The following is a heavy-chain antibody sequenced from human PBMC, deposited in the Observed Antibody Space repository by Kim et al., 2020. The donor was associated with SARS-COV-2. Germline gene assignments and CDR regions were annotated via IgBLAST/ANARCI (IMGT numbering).Heavy chain of an antibody. Sequence: ASVKVSCKASGYTFTSYGISWVRQAPGQGLEWMGWISAYNVNTNYAQKLQGRVTMTTDTSTSTAYMELRSLRSDDTAVYYCARPQLGCSSTSCYTGFDYWGQGTLVTVSS. CDR3: ARPQLGCSSTSCYTGFDY. CDR2: ISAYNVNT. J-gene: IGHJ4*02. V-gene: IGHV1-18*04. D-gene: IGHD2-2*02. CDR1: GYTFTSYG.